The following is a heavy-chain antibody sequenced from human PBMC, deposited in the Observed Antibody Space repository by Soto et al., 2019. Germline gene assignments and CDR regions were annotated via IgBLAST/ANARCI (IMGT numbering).Heavy chain of an antibody. CDR3: ARVSIADSFDY. D-gene: IGHD2-21*01. J-gene: IGHJ4*02. V-gene: IGHV2-70*04. Sequence: SGPTLVNPTQTLTLTCTFSGFSLSTPGMRVSWIRQPPGKALEWLARIDWDDDTFYSPSLKTRLTISKDTSKNQVVLTMTNMDPTDTAIYYCARVSIADSFDYWGQGALVTVSS. CDR1: GFSLSTPGMR. CDR2: IDWDDDT.